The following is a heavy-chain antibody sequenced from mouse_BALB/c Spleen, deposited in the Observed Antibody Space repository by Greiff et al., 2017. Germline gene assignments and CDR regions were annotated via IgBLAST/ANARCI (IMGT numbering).Heavy chain of an antibody. CDR2: ICSGGST. CDR3: DGMRFAY. J-gene: IGHJ3*01. CDR1: GFSLTSYG. Sequence: QVQLKQSGPGLVPPSQSLSITCTVSGFSLTSYGVHWVRQSPGKGLEWLGVICSGGSTNYNAAFISRLSISKDNSESQVFFKMNSLKANDTSIYYCDGMRFAYWGQGTLVTVSA. V-gene: IGHV2-2*02.